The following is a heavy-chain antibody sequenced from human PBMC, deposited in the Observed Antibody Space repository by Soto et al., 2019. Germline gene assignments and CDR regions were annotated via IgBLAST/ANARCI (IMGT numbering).Heavy chain of an antibody. CDR3: ARPLVGATSRDAFDI. V-gene: IGHV3-72*01. Sequence: EVQLVESGGGLVQPGGSLRLSCAASGFIFSDHSMDWVRQAPGKGLEWVSRTRNKTNSYSTEYAASVKGRFIILRDDSKNSVFLQMNSLKTEDTAVYYCARPLVGATSRDAFDIWGQGTMVTVSS. CDR1: GFIFSDHS. D-gene: IGHD1-26*01. CDR2: TRNKTNSYST. J-gene: IGHJ3*02.